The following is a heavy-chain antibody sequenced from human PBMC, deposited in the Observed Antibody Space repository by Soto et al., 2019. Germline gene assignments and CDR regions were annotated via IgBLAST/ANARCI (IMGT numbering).Heavy chain of an antibody. J-gene: IGHJ4*02. Sequence: SETLSLTCTVSGGSISSYYWSWIRQPPGKGLEWIGYIHYSGSTNYNPSLQSRVTISVDTSKNQFSLKLNSVTAADTAVYYCARHYCSGSKCYYFDYSGQGTLVTVSS. V-gene: IGHV4-59*08. CDR3: ARHYCSGSKCYYFDY. CDR1: GGSISSYY. CDR2: IHYSGST. D-gene: IGHD2-15*01.